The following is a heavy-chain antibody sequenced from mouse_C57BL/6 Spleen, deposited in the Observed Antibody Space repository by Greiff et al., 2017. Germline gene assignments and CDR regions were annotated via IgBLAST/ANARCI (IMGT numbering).Heavy chain of an antibody. D-gene: IGHD3-2*02. CDR1: GYSFTSYY. V-gene: IGHV1-66*01. J-gene: IGHJ1*03. Sequence: QVQLKESGPELVKPGASVKISCKASGYSFTSYYIHWVKQRPGQGLEWIGWIYPGSGNTKYNEKFKGKATLTADPSSSTAYMQLSSLTSADSAVEYGARSGYASSRDWYFDVWGTGTTVTVSS. CDR2: IYPGSGNT. CDR3: ARSGYASSRDWYFDV.